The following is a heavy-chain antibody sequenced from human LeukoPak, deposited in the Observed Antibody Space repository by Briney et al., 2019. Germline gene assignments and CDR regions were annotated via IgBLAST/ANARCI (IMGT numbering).Heavy chain of an antibody. Sequence: PSETLSLTCTVSGYSISSGYYWGWIRQPPGKGLEWIGSIHHSGSTYYNPSLKSRVTISVDTSKTQFSLELTSVTAADTAVYYCARRHYYGSGRENAFDIWGQGTMVTVSS. D-gene: IGHD3-10*01. CDR2: IHHSGST. CDR1: GYSISSGYY. CDR3: ARRHYYGSGRENAFDI. J-gene: IGHJ3*02. V-gene: IGHV4-38-2*02.